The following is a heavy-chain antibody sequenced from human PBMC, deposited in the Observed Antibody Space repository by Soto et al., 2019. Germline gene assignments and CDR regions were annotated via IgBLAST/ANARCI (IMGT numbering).Heavy chain of an antibody. Sequence: QVQLVQSGAEVKKPGASLKVSYKASGYIFTSFGITWVRQAPGQGLEWMGWVSTYNGNTKYAQKLQGRVTMSTDTSTSTAYMELRSLRSDDTAVYYCTRGAGQGSGSYDWGQGTLVTVSS. D-gene: IGHD3-10*01. CDR3: TRGAGQGSGSYD. V-gene: IGHV1-18*01. CDR1: GYIFTSFG. CDR2: VSTYNGNT. J-gene: IGHJ4*02.